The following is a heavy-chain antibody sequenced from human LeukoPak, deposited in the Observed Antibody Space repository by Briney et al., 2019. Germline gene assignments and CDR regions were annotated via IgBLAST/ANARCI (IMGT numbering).Heavy chain of an antibody. CDR3: ARWDKGSSYNWFDP. CDR1: GDSVSSNSAA. CDR2: TYYRSKWYN. J-gene: IGHJ5*02. D-gene: IGHD6-6*01. V-gene: IGHV6-1*01. Sequence: SSQTHSLTCAISGDSVSSNSAAWNWIRQSPSRGLEWLGRTYYRSKWYNDYAVSVKSRITINPDTSKNQFSLQLNSVAPEDTAVYYCARWDKGSSYNWFDPWGQGTLVTVSS.